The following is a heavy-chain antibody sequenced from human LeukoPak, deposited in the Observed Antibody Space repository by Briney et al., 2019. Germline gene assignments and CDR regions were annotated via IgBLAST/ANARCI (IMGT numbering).Heavy chain of an antibody. V-gene: IGHV4-4*07. CDR1: GGSISSYY. CDR3: ARVRSAARPDGDYFDY. D-gene: IGHD6-6*01. Sequence: KPSETLSLTCTVSGGSISSYYWSWIRQPAGKGLEWVGRIYTSGSTNYNPSLKSRVTMSVDTSKNQFSLKLRSVTAADTAVYYCARVRSAARPDGDYFDYWGQGTLVTVSS. CDR2: IYTSGST. J-gene: IGHJ4*02.